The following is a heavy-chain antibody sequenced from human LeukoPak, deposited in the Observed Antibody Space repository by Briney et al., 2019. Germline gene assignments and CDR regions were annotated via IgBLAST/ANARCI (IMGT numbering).Heavy chain of an antibody. Sequence: PGGSLRLSCAASGFTFSSYGMHWVRQAPGKGLEWVAFIRYDGSNKYYADSVKGRFAISRDNSKNTLYLQMNSLRAEDTAVYYCAKDEEGIVVVPAARTARQRDAFDIWGQGTMVTVSS. V-gene: IGHV3-30*02. CDR1: GFTFSSYG. J-gene: IGHJ3*02. D-gene: IGHD2-2*01. CDR3: AKDEEGIVVVPAARTARQRDAFDI. CDR2: IRYDGSNK.